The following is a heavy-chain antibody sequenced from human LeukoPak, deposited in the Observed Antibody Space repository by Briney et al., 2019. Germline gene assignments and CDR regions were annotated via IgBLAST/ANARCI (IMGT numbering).Heavy chain of an antibody. Sequence: PSETLSLTCTVSGGSISSYYWSWMRQPPGKGLEGIGYIYYSGSTNYNPSLKSRVTISVDTSKTQFSLKLSSATAADTAVYYCARARRLAVAGTTWGYYFDSWGQGTLVTVSS. CDR3: ARARRLAVAGTTWGYYFDS. CDR1: GGSISSYY. J-gene: IGHJ4*02. D-gene: IGHD6-19*01. CDR2: IYYSGST. V-gene: IGHV4-59*01.